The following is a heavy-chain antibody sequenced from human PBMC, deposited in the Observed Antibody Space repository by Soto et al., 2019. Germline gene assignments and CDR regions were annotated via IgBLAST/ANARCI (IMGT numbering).Heavy chain of an antibody. CDR1: GYSFSAYY. J-gene: IGHJ2*01. CDR3: ATHDYAAYAF. V-gene: IGHV1-2*02. D-gene: IGHD4-17*01. Sequence: GASVKVSCKPFGYSFSAYYIHWVRQAPGQGLECMGCIDPSSGATNYAQRFQGRVIMTSDTSVHTVYMEWSGLTSDDTAVYYCATHDYAAYAFWG. CDR2: IDPSSGAT.